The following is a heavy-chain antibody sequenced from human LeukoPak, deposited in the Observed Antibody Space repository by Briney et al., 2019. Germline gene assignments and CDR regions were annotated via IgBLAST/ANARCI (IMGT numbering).Heavy chain of an antibody. V-gene: IGHV3-30*02. Sequence: GGSLRLSCAASGFTFSSYGMHWVRQAPGKGLEWVAVIWYDGSNKYYADSVKGRFTISRDNSKNTLYLQMNSLRAEDTAVYYCAKLEDIAAAGRAVDYWGQGTLVTVSS. CDR2: IWYDGSNK. D-gene: IGHD6-13*01. CDR3: AKLEDIAAAGRAVDY. J-gene: IGHJ4*02. CDR1: GFTFSSYG.